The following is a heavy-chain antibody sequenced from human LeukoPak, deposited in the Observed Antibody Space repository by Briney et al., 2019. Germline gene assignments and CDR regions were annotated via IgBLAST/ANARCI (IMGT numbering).Heavy chain of an antibody. Sequence: ASVKVSCKASGYTFTGYYMHWVRQAPGQGLEWMGIMNPGDGSTSYAQKFQGRVITTRDTSSSTVYMELSSLRSEDTAVYYCARGRWSSSWGFDYWGQGTLVTVSS. CDR2: MNPGDGST. D-gene: IGHD6-13*01. J-gene: IGHJ4*02. CDR3: ARGRWSSSWGFDY. CDR1: GYTFTGYY. V-gene: IGHV1-46*01.